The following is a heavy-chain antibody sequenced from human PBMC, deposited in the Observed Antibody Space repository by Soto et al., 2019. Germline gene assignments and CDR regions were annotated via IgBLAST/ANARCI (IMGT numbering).Heavy chain of an antibody. CDR2: ISYDGGEK. J-gene: IGHJ6*02. CDR3: AKVTGYCSSSSCRRDYFYYYGMDV. Sequence: GGSLRLPCAASGFTFSNYGMHWVRQAPGKGLEWVAVISYDGGEKYYADSVKGRFTISRDNSKNTLYLQMNSLRAEDTAVYYCAKVTGYCSSSSCRRDYFYYYGMDVWGQGTTVTVSS. D-gene: IGHD2-2*01. V-gene: IGHV3-30*18. CDR1: GFTFSNYG.